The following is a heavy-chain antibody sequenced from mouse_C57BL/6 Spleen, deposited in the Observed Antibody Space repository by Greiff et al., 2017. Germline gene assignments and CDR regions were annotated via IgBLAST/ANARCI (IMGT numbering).Heavy chain of an antibody. CDR2: IRLKSDNYAT. D-gene: IGHD1-1*01. CDR1: GFTFSNYW. V-gene: IGHV6-3*01. J-gene: IGHJ2*01. CDR3: SIATVVATGDY. Sequence: EVQRVESGGGLVQPGGSMKLSCVASGFTFSNYWMNWVRQSPEKGLEWVAQIRLKSDNYATHYAESVKGRFTISRYDSKRRVYLQMNNLRAEDTGIYYGSIATVVATGDYWGQGTTLTVSS.